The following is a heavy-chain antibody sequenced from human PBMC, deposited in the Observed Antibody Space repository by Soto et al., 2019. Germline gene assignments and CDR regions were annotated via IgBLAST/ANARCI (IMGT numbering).Heavy chain of an antibody. V-gene: IGHV1-69*02. CDR1: GGTFSSYT. J-gene: IGHJ4*02. Sequence: SVKVSCKASGGTFSSYTISWVRQAPGQGLEWMGRIIPILGIANYAQKFQGRVTITADKSTSTAYMELSSLRSEDTAVYYCASRRGYSGYDCFDYWGQGTLVTVSS. D-gene: IGHD5-12*01. CDR2: IIPILGIA. CDR3: ASRRGYSGYDCFDY.